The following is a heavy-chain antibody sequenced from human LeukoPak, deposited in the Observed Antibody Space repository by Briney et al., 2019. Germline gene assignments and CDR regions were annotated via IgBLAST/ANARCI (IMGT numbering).Heavy chain of an antibody. J-gene: IGHJ4*02. CDR2: IYSGGST. CDR1: GFTVSSNY. Sequence: GGSLRLSCAASGFTVSSNYMSWVRQAPGKGLEWVSVIYSGGSTYYADSVKGRFTISRDNSKNTLYLQMNSLRAEDTAVYYCARAGYCSGGSCSFTYYFDYWGQGTLSPSPQ. D-gene: IGHD2-15*01. V-gene: IGHV3-66*02. CDR3: ARAGYCSGGSCSFTYYFDY.